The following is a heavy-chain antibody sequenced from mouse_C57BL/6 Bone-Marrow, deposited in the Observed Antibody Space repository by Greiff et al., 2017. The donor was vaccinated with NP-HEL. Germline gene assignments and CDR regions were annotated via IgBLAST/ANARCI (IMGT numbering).Heavy chain of an antibody. V-gene: IGHV1-5*01. Sequence: EVQLQQSGTVLARPGASVKMSCKTSGYTFPSYWMHWVQQRPGPGLEWIGAISPGNSDTSYNQKFKGKAKLTAVTSASTAYMELSSLTNEDSAVYYCTRSILWLRRGIAYWGQGTLVTVSA. CDR2: ISPGNSDT. J-gene: IGHJ3*01. D-gene: IGHD2-2*01. CDR3: TRSILWLRRGIAY. CDR1: GYTFPSYW.